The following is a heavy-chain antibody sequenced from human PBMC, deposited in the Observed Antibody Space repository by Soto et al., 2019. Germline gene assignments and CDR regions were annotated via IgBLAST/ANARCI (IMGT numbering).Heavy chain of an antibody. D-gene: IGHD3-22*01. V-gene: IGHV3-30-3*01. CDR2: ISYDGSNK. CDR3: ARDTETYYYDSSGYQFDY. CDR1: GFTFSSYA. Sequence: QVQLVESGGGVVQPGRSLRLSCAASGFTFSSYAMHWVRQAPGKGLEWVAGISYDGSNKYYADSVKGRFTISRDNSKNTLYLQMNSLRAEDTAVYYCARDTETYYYDSSGYQFDYWGQGTLVTVSS. J-gene: IGHJ4*02.